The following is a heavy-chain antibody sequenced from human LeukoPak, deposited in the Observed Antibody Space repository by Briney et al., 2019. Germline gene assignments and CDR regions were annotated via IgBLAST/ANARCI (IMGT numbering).Heavy chain of an antibody. J-gene: IGHJ4*02. D-gene: IGHD1-26*01. CDR3: ARDKNSGSYSYYFDF. Sequence: ASVKVSCKASGYTFTSYYMHWVRQAPGQGLEWMGIINPSGGSTSYAQKFRGRVTMTRDTSTSTVYMELSSLRSEDTAVYYCARDKNSGSYSYYFDFWGQGTLVTVSS. CDR1: GYTFTSYY. V-gene: IGHV1-46*01. CDR2: INPSGGST.